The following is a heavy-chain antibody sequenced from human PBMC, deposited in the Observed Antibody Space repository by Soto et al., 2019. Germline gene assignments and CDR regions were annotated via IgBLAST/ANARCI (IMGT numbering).Heavy chain of an antibody. Sequence: SETLSLTCTVSGGSISNYYWSWIRQPAGKGLEWIGRIYTSGSTDYNPSLKSRVTMSVDTSKNQFSLRLSSVTAADTAVYYCARGHCTSTSCYPSDYWGQGALVTVSS. CDR2: IYTSGST. CDR3: ARGHCTSTSCYPSDY. J-gene: IGHJ4*02. CDR1: GGSISNYY. D-gene: IGHD2-2*01. V-gene: IGHV4-4*07.